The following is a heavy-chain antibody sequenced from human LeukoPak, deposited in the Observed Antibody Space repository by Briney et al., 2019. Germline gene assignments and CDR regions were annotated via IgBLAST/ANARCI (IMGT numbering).Heavy chain of an antibody. V-gene: IGHV4-61*01. CDR3: ALRDYSNPDFDY. D-gene: IGHD4-11*01. J-gene: IGHJ4*02. CDR1: GGSVSSGSYY. Sequence: SETLSLTCTVSGGSVSSGSYYWSWIRQPPGKGLEWVGYIYYSGSTNYNPSLKRRVTISVDTSKNQFSLKLSSVTAADTAVYYCALRDYSNPDFDYWGQGTLVTVSS. CDR2: IYYSGST.